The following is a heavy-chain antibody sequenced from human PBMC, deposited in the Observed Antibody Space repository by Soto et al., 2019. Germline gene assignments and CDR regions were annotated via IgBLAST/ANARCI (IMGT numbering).Heavy chain of an antibody. D-gene: IGHD1-1*01. CDR3: ARATGTLRSRNCDY. CDR1: GGSIRSGGYY. J-gene: IGHJ4*02. Sequence: SETLSLTCTVSGGSIRSGGYYWSWVRQNPRRGLEWIGNIYYSGNTYYNPSLKSRLTISVDTSKNQFSLNLSSVTAADTAVYYCARATGTLRSRNCDYWGQGSLVTVSS. CDR2: IYYSGNT. V-gene: IGHV4-31*03.